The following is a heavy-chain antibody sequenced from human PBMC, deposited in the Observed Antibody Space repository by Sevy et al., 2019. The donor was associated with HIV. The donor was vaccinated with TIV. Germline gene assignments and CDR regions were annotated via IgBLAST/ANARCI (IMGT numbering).Heavy chain of an antibody. CDR1: GGSISSSSNY. CDR3: ARQYYDFWSGYYLYYYYMDV. V-gene: IGHV4-39*01. Sequence: SETLSLTCTVSGGSISSSSNYWGWIRQPPGKGLEWIGSIYYSGSTYYNPSLKSRVTISVDTSKNQFSLKLSSVTAADTAVYYCARQYYDFWSGYYLYYYYMDVWGKGTTVTVSS. J-gene: IGHJ6*03. CDR2: IYYSGST. D-gene: IGHD3-3*01.